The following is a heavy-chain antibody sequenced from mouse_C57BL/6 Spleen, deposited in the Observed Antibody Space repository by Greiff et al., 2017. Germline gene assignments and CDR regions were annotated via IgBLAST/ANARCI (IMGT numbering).Heavy chain of an antibody. V-gene: IGHV1-9*01. J-gene: IGHJ2*01. Sequence: QVQLQQSGAELMKPGASVKLSCKATGYTFTGYWIEWVKQRPGHGLEWIGEILPGSGSTNYNEKFKGKATFTADTSSNTAYMQLSSLTTEDSAIYYCARGGYYSGSSYKEDYFDYWGQGTTLTVSS. CDR2: ILPGSGST. D-gene: IGHD1-1*01. CDR1: GYTFTGYW. CDR3: ARGGYYSGSSYKEDYFDY.